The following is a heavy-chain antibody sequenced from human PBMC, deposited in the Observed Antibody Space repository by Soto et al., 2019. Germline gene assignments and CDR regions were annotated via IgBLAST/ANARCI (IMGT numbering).Heavy chain of an antibody. Sequence: SETLSLICAVSGGSISSSNWWSWVRQPPGKGLEWIGEIYHSGSTNYNPSLKSRVTISVDKSKNQFSLKLSSVTAADTAVYYCARVGGYYGSGSYPLVDYWGQGTLVTVSS. CDR1: GGSISSSNW. D-gene: IGHD3-10*01. J-gene: IGHJ4*02. CDR3: ARVGGYYGSGSYPLVDY. CDR2: IYHSGST. V-gene: IGHV4-4*02.